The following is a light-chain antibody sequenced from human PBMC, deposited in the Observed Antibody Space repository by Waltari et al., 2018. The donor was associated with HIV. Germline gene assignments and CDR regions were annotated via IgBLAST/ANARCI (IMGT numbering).Light chain of an antibody. J-gene: IGLJ2*01. Sequence: QSALTQPPSASGSPGQSVTISCAGTSSDIGLYTFVSWYQQHPGKAPKLMISDVSRRPSGVPDRFSGSKSGNTASLTVSGLQADDEATYYCFSYAGNNFLLFGGGTKLTVL. CDR3: FSYAGNNFLL. CDR1: SSDIGLYTF. V-gene: IGLV2-8*01. CDR2: DVS.